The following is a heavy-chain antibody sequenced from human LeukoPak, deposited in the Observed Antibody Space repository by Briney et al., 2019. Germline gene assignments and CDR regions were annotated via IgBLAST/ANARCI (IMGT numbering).Heavy chain of an antibody. Sequence: PGGSLRLSCAASGFTFSSFDMSWVRLVPGRGLEWILYITANGDVTMSADSVRGRFTISRDNSKNTLSLQMNDVRAEDTAIYYCAKDSPLDTGSGWSWRCWGQGTPVTVSS. D-gene: IGHD6-19*01. V-gene: IGHV3-23*01. CDR2: ITANGDVT. J-gene: IGHJ4*02. CDR3: AKDSPLDTGSGWSWRC. CDR1: GFTFSSFD.